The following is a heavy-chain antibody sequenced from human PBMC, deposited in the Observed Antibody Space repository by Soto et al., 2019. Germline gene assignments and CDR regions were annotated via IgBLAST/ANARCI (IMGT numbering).Heavy chain of an antibody. D-gene: IGHD4-17*01. Sequence: QSQTLSLPCAISGDSVSSNSAAWNWIRQSPSRGLEWLGRTYYRSKWYNDYAVSVKSRITINPDTSKNQFSLQLNSVTPEDTAVYYCARSLLTDYGDYVWWFDPWGQGTLVTVSS. J-gene: IGHJ5*02. V-gene: IGHV6-1*01. CDR3: ARSLLTDYGDYVWWFDP. CDR1: GDSVSSNSAA. CDR2: TYYRSKWYN.